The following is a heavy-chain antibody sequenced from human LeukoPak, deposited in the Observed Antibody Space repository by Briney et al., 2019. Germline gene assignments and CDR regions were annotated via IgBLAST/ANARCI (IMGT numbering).Heavy chain of an antibody. CDR1: GYTFTSYA. Sequence: ASVKVSCKASGYTFTSYAMNWVRQAPGQGLEWMGWINTNTGNPTYAQGFTGRFVFSLDTSVSTAYLQISSLKAEDTAVYYCARVTTRIAVAVSNWFDPWGQGTLVTVSS. CDR2: INTNTGNP. CDR3: ARVTTRIAVAVSNWFDP. V-gene: IGHV7-4-1*02. J-gene: IGHJ5*02. D-gene: IGHD6-19*01.